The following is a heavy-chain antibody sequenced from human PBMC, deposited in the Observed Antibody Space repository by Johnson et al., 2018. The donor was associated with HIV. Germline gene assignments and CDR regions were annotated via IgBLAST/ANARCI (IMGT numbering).Heavy chain of an antibody. CDR2: IYSGGRT. Sequence: EVQLVESGGGLVQPGRSLRLSCAASGFTFSDYSMSWVRQAPGKGLEWVSVIYSGGRTYYADSVKGRFTISRDNSKNTLYLQMNSLRAEDTAVYYCAREYSSLSQGAFDIWGQGTMVTVSS. V-gene: IGHV3-66*02. CDR1: GFTFSDYS. CDR3: AREYSSLSQGAFDI. J-gene: IGHJ3*02. D-gene: IGHD6-6*01.